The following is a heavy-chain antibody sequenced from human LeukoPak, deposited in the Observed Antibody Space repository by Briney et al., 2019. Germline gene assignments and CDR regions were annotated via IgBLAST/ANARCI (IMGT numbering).Heavy chain of an antibody. CDR2: IYYSGST. CDR1: GGSISSYY. Sequence: SETLSLTCTVSGGSISSYYWSWIRQPPGKGLEWIGYIYYSGSTNYNPSLKSRVTISVDTSKNQFSLKLSSVTAADTAVYYCAREYMVRGVSVGYFDYWGQGTLVTVSS. CDR3: AREYMVRGVSVGYFDY. J-gene: IGHJ4*02. V-gene: IGHV4-59*01. D-gene: IGHD3-10*01.